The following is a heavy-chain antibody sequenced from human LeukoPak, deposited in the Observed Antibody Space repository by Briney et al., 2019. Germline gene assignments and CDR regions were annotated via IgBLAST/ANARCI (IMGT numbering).Heavy chain of an antibody. V-gene: IGHV3-23*01. CDR3: ARDLSGSRGSYYYYYMDV. CDR1: GFTFTTYG. Sequence: GGTLRLSCAASGFTFTTYGMNWVRQAPGKGLEWVSGISPIGGITYYTDSVKGRFTISRDNSKNTLYLQMNSLRAEDTAVYYCARDLSGSRGSYYYYYMDVWGKGTTVTISS. D-gene: IGHD1-26*01. CDR2: ISPIGGIT. J-gene: IGHJ6*03.